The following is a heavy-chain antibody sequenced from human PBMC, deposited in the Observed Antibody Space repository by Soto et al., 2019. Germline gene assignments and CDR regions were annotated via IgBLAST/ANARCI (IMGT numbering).Heavy chain of an antibody. V-gene: IGHV1-58*01. CDR3: AALSGYPPGTQDAFDI. CDR2: IVVGSGNT. Sequence: SVKVSCKASGFTFTSSAVQWVRQARGQRLEWIGWIVVGSGNTNYAQKFQERVTITRDMSTSTAYMELSSLRSEDTALYYCAALSGYPPGTQDAFDIWGQGTMVT. J-gene: IGHJ3*02. D-gene: IGHD6-13*01. CDR1: GFTFTSSA.